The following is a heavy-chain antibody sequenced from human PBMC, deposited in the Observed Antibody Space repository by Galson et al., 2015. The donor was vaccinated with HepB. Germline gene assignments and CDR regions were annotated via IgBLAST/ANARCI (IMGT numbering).Heavy chain of an antibody. D-gene: IGHD5-12*01. J-gene: IGHJ4*02. CDR2: IYYSGST. V-gene: IGHV4-31*03. CDR1: GGSISSGGYY. Sequence: QVQLQESGPGLVKPSQTLSLTCTVSGGSISSGGYYWSWVRQLPGKGLEWIGYIYYSGSTYYNPSLKSRVTISVDTSKNQFSLKLSSVTAADTAVYYCATGNSWATILAYWGQGTLVTVSS. CDR3: ATGNSWATILAY.